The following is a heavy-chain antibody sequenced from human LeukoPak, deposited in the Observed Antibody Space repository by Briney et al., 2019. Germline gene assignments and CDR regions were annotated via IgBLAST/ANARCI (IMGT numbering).Heavy chain of an antibody. Sequence: VASVKVSCKASGYTFTGYYMHWVRQAPGQGLEWMGWINPDSGTTNYAQKFQGRVTMTRDTSISTAYMELSRLRSDDTAVYYCARGSCSSTSCYWRGNWFDPWGQGILVTGSS. V-gene: IGHV1-2*02. CDR3: ARGSCSSTSCYWRGNWFDP. D-gene: IGHD2-2*01. J-gene: IGHJ5*02. CDR2: INPDSGTT. CDR1: GYTFTGYY.